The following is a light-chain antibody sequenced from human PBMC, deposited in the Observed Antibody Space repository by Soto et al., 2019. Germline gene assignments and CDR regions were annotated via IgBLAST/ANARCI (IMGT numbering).Light chain of an antibody. J-gene: IGKJ4*01. CDR1: QGIGTA. V-gene: IGKV1-13*02. Sequence: IQLTQSPSTLSASVGDRVTITCRASQGIGTALAWYHQRPVNSPDLLVYDASTLQSGVPSRFSGSGSETDFSLTISGLQPEDFGHYYCQQFNTKPLTFGGGTRVEIK. CDR3: QQFNTKPLT. CDR2: DAS.